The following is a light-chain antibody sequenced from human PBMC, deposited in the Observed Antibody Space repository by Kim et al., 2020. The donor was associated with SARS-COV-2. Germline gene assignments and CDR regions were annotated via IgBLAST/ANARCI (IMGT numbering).Light chain of an antibody. CDR2: ASS. V-gene: IGKV1-39*01. Sequence: DIQMTQSPSSLSASVGDRVTITCRASQSISTYLNWYQQKPGKAPKLLIYASSTLQRGVPSRFSASGSGTDFTLTIGSLQPEDFATYYCQQSYSTLGSLGQGTKLEIK. CDR3: QQSYSTLGS. J-gene: IGKJ2*04. CDR1: QSISTY.